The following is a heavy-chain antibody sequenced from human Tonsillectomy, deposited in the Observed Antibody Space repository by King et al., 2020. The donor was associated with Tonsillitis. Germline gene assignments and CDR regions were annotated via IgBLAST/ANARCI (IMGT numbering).Heavy chain of an antibody. CDR3: ARDRLGSSGTVDY. V-gene: IGHV4-38-2*01. CDR1: GYSIRTAYY. CDR2: IYHSGST. J-gene: IGHJ4*02. Sequence: VQLQESGPGLVKPSETLSLTCAVSGYSIRTAYYWGWIRQPPGKGLEGIGSIYHSGSTYYSPSLKSRVTISVDTYKNQFSLKLSSVTAADTGVYYRARDRLGSSGTVDYWGQGTLVTVSS. D-gene: IGHD3-22*01.